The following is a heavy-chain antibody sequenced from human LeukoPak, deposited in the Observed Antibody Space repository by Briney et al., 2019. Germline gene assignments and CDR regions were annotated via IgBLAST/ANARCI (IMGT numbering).Heavy chain of an antibody. J-gene: IGHJ4*02. D-gene: IGHD3-3*01. V-gene: IGHV1-46*01. CDR1: GYTFTSYY. CDR3: ARVEWRGYFDY. Sequence: ASVKLSCKSSGYTFTSYYMHWVRQSPGQGLEWMGIINPSGGSTSYAQKFQGRVTMTRDTSTSTVYMELSSLRSEDTAVYYCARVEWRGYFDYWGQGTLVTVSS. CDR2: INPSGGST.